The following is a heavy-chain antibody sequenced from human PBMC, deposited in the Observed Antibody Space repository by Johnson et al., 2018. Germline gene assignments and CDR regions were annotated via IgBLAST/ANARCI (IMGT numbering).Heavy chain of an antibody. J-gene: IGHJ6*02. Sequence: VQLVQSGGGLVQPGRSXRLSCIVSGSRFDDYDMHWVRQAPGKGLEWVSGISWNSARLGYADSVKGRFTVSRDNAKNSLYLQMNSLRVEDTALYYCAKKYAGTYPGHGMDVWGQGTTVTVSS. CDR2: ISWNSARL. CDR1: GSRFDDYD. V-gene: IGHV3-9*01. CDR3: AKKYAGTYPGHGMDV. D-gene: IGHD2-8*01.